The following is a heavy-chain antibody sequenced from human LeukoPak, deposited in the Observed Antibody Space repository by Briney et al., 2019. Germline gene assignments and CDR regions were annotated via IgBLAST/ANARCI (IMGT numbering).Heavy chain of an antibody. Sequence: ASVKVSCKASGYTFTSYYMHWVRQAPGQGLEWMGLINPSGGSTSYAQKFQGRVTMTRDTSTSTVYMELSSLRSEDTAVYYCARETRGYCSSTSCYGEYYYYGMDVWGQGTTVTVSS. V-gene: IGHV1-46*01. J-gene: IGHJ6*02. CDR2: INPSGGST. D-gene: IGHD2-2*01. CDR1: GYTFTSYY. CDR3: ARETRGYCSSTSCYGEYYYYGMDV.